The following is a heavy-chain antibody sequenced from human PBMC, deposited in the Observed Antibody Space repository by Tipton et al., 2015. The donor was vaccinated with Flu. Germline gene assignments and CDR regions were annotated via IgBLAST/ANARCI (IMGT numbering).Heavy chain of an antibody. CDR1: GYSISSGYY. CDR2: IYHSGGT. J-gene: IGHJ4*02. Sequence: LRLSCAVSGYSISSGYYWGWIRQPPGKGLQWIGNIYHSGGTYYNPSLKSRVTISVDTSKNQFSLKLSSVTAADTAVYYCARGQVSDYWGQGTLVTVSS. D-gene: IGHD2-8*01. V-gene: IGHV4-38-2*01. CDR3: ARGQVSDY.